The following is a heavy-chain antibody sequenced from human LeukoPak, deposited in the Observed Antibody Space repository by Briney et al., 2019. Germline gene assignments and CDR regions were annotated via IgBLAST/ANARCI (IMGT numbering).Heavy chain of an antibody. D-gene: IGHD1-1*01. CDR3: TRVGSSGSVDY. CDR2: ISSRTSDT. V-gene: IGHV3-11*06. J-gene: IGHJ4*01. Sequence: GGSLSLSCAASGFTFSGYYMSWIRQAPGKGLEWVSYISSRTSDTNYVDSVKGRFTISRDNAKNSLYLQMNSRRAEDTAVYYCTRVGSSGSVDYWGHGTLVTVSS. CDR1: GFTFSGYY.